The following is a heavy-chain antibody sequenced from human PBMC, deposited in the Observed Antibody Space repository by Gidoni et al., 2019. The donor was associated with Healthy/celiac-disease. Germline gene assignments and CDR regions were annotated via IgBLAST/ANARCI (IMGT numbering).Heavy chain of an antibody. CDR3: AKDYYYGSGSDWYFDL. V-gene: IGHV3-9*01. CDR2: ISWNSCSI. D-gene: IGHD3-10*01. Sequence: EVQLVESGGGLVQPGRSLRLSCAASGFTFDDYAMHWVRQCPGKGLECVSGISWNSCSIGYADSVKGRFTISRDNAKNSLYLQMNSLRAEDTALYYCAKDYYYGSGSDWYFDLWGRGTLVTVSS. CDR1: GFTFDDYA. J-gene: IGHJ2*01.